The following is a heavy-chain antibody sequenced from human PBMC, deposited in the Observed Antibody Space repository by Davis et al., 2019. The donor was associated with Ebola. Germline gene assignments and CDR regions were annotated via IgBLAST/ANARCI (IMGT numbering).Heavy chain of an antibody. D-gene: IGHD6-19*01. CDR2: ISSDSDYI. J-gene: IGHJ4*02. V-gene: IGHV3-21*04. CDR3: ARLVIAVAGGLFDY. CDR1: GFTFSTYS. Sequence: GGSLRPSCPVSGFTFSTYSMSWVRQAPGKGLEWVSFISSDSDYIYYADSAKGRFTISRDNAKNSLYLQMNSLRAEDTAVYYCARLVIAVAGGLFDYWGQGTLVTVSS.